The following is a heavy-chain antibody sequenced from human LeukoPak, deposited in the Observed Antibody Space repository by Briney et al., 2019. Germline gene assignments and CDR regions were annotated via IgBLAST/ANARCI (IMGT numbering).Heavy chain of an antibody. Sequence: SETLSLTCAVYGGSFSGYYWSWIRQPPGKGLEWIGTFYSGGSAYYNPSLTSRVSISKDTSDKQFSLRLYSVTAADTAVYYCARKQSGTMYDVWGQGTQVTVSS. CDR1: GGSFSGYY. V-gene: IGHV4-34*01. CDR3: ARKQSGTMYDV. D-gene: IGHD1-7*01. CDR2: FYSGGSA. J-gene: IGHJ4*02.